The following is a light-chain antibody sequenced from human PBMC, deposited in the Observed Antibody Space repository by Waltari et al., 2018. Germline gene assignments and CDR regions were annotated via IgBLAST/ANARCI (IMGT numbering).Light chain of an antibody. J-gene: IGKJ2*01. V-gene: IGKV1-33*01. CDR2: EEE. CDR3: QQYDALPYT. CDR1: QDISDF. Sequence: DIQMTQYTSSLSASVGDRVTITCQASQDISDFLNWYQKRKGKDKKGGREEEEKGEKGGKERGRGRGEGKEGKGKRRNRQPADIGTYYCQQYDALPYTFGQGTKLEI.